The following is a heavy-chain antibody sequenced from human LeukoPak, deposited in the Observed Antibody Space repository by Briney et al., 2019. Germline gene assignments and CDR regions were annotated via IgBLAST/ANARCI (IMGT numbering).Heavy chain of an antibody. J-gene: IGHJ6*03. Sequence: SETLSLTCAVYGGSFSGYYWSWLRQPPGKGLEWIGEINHSRSTNYNPSLKSRVTISVDTSTNQSSLKLSSVTAADTAVYYCARRSVRGVRDYYYYMDVWGKGTTVTISS. V-gene: IGHV4-34*01. CDR3: ARRSVRGVRDYYYYMDV. CDR2: INHSRST. CDR1: GGSFSGYY. D-gene: IGHD3-10*01.